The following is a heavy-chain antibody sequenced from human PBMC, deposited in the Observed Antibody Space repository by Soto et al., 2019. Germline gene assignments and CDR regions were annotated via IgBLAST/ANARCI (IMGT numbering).Heavy chain of an antibody. J-gene: IGHJ4*02. D-gene: IGHD2-21*02. CDR3: ERSVVVTTTPDSFYY. Sequence: ASVKVSCKASGYTFTSYGISWVRQACGQGLEWMGWISAYNGNTNYAQKLQGRVTMTTDTSKSTAYMELRSLRSDDTAVYYCERSVVVTTTPDSFYYLRQGTLFTISS. CDR2: ISAYNGNT. CDR1: GYTFTSYG. V-gene: IGHV1-18*01.